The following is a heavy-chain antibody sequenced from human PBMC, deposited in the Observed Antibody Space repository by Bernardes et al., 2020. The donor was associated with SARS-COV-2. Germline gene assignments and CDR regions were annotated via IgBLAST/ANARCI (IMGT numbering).Heavy chain of an antibody. CDR2: INPNSGGT. Sequence: ASVKVSCKASGYTFTGYYMHWVRQAPGQGLEWMGWINPNSGGTNYAQKFQGRVTMTRDTSISTAYMELSSVTAADTAVYYCARGDNEWELLVGGYYYGMDVWGQGTTVTVSS. D-gene: IGHD1-26*01. CDR3: ARGDNEWELLVGGYYYGMDV. CDR1: GYTFTGYY. J-gene: IGHJ6*02. V-gene: IGHV1-2*02.